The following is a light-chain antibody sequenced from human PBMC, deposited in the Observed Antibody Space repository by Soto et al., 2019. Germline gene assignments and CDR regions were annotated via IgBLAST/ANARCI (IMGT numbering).Light chain of an antibody. CDR2: GAS. V-gene: IGKV3-20*01. CDR1: QSVSSSY. J-gene: IGKJ3*01. Sequence: EIVLTQSPVTLSASPGERATLSCRASQSVSSSYLAWYQQKPGQAPRLLIYGASSRATGIPDRFSGSGSGTDFTLTISRLEPEDFAVYYCQQYGSSPCTFGPGTKVDIK. CDR3: QQYGSSPCT.